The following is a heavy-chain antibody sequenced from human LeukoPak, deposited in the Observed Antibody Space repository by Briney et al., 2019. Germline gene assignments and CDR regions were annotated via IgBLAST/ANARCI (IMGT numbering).Heavy chain of an antibody. CDR2: ISSSSSYT. D-gene: IGHD6-13*01. Sequence: GGSLRLSCAASGFTFSDYYMNWSRQAPGKGLEWVSYISSSSSYTNYADSVKGRFTISRDNAKNSLYLQMNSLRAEDTAVYYCARGDPQQLPSYYYYYYGMDVWGQGTTVTVSS. V-gene: IGHV3-11*06. CDR3: ARGDPQQLPSYYYYYYGMDV. J-gene: IGHJ6*02. CDR1: GFTFSDYY.